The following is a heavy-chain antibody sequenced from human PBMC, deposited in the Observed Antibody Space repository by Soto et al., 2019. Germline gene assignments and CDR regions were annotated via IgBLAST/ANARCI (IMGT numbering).Heavy chain of an antibody. J-gene: IGHJ4*02. CDR3: AREGIAARSPTD. CDR2: INPNGGGT. CDR1: GYTFTGYY. V-gene: IGHV1-2*02. D-gene: IGHD6-6*01. Sequence: ASVEVSCRASGYTFTGYYLHWVRQAPGQGLEWLGWINPNGGGTNYAQDFQGRITMTRDASINTAYLEVTRLRSEDTAVYYCAREGIAARSPTDWGQGTLVTVSS.